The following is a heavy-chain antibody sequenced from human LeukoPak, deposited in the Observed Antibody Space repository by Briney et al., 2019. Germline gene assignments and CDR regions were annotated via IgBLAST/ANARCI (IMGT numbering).Heavy chain of an antibody. CDR3: ARLMITFGGVIDPYYYYYGMDV. Sequence: SETLSLTCTVSGGSISSSSYYWGWIRQPPGKGLEWIGSIYYSGSTYYNPSLKSRVTISVDTSKNQFSLKLSSVTAADTAVYYCARLMITFGGVIDPYYYYYGMDVWGQGTTVTVSS. CDR1: GGSISSSSYY. J-gene: IGHJ6*02. V-gene: IGHV4-39*07. CDR2: IYYSGST. D-gene: IGHD3-16*02.